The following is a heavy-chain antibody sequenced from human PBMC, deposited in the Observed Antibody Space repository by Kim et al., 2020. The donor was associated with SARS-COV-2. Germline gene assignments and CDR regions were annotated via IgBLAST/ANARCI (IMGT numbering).Heavy chain of an antibody. CDR1: GDSISTYS. V-gene: IGHV4-59*13. Sequence: SETLSLTCTVSGDSISTYSWTWIWQPPGRGLQWIGYIYDGGSSNYNPSLKSRLTISVDTSKNQFSLKLSSVTAADTAVYYCARGRFLDPWGQGTLVTVSS. J-gene: IGHJ5*02. D-gene: IGHD3-3*01. CDR3: ARGRFLDP. CDR2: IYDGGSS.